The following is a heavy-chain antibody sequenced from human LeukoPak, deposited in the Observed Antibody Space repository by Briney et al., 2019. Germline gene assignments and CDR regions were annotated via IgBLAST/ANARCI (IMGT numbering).Heavy chain of an antibody. Sequence: PSETLSLTCTVSGGSISSSSYYWGWIRQPPGKGLEWIGSIYYSGSTYYNPSLKSRVTISVDTSKNQFSLKLSSVTAADTAVYYCARDLSCSSTSCEDYWGQGTLVTVSS. J-gene: IGHJ4*02. CDR2: IYYSGST. CDR3: ARDLSCSSTSCEDY. V-gene: IGHV4-39*07. D-gene: IGHD2-2*01. CDR1: GGSISSSSYY.